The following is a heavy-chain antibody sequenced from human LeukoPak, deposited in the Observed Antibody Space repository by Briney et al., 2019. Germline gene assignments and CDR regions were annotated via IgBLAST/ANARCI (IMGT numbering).Heavy chain of an antibody. V-gene: IGHV3-74*01. Sequence: GGSLRLSCAASGFTFNDYWMHWVRQAPGKGLMWVSRINDHGNNTNYADSVEGRFTISRQDSNNALHLQLNSLRAEDTAIYYCARDCCSGGGPLDIWGQGTLVTVSS. J-gene: IGHJ4*02. CDR1: GFTFNDYW. CDR3: ARDCCSGGGPLDI. CDR2: INDHGNNT. D-gene: IGHD2-15*01.